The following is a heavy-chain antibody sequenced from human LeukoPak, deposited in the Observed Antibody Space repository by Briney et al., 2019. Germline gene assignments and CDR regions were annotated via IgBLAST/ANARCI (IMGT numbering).Heavy chain of an antibody. V-gene: IGHV4-39*01. CDR2: IYYSGST. D-gene: IGHD3-22*01. J-gene: IGHJ4*02. CDR1: GGSISTSNFY. Sequence: KPSETLSLTCTVSGGSISTSNFYWGWIRQPPGKGLEWIGNIYYSGSTYYNPSLKSRVTISVDTSKNQFSLKLSSVTAADTAVYYCATYHDSSGYMDFDYWGQGTLVTVSS. CDR3: ATYHDSSGYMDFDY.